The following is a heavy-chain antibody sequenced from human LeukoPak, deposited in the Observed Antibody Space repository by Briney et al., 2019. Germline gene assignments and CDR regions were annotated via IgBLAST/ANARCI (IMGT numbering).Heavy chain of an antibody. J-gene: IGHJ3*02. CDR3: ARDHYPSRAFDI. V-gene: IGHV4-4*07. CDR2: IYTSGST. D-gene: IGHD1-26*01. Sequence: SETLSLTCTVSGGSISSYYWSWIRQPAGKGQEWIGRIYTSGSTNYNPSLKSRVTMSVDTSKNQFSLKLSSVTAADTAVYYCARDHYPSRAFDIWGQGTMVTVSS. CDR1: GGSISSYY.